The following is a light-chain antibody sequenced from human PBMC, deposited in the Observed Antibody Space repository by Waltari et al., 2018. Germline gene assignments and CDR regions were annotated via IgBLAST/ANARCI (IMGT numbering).Light chain of an antibody. Sequence: EVVMTQSPATLSMSPGERATLSCRASQSVSGQVAWYQHKVGQAPRLLMFGTSIRATGVSARFSGSGSGTEFTLTISRLQSEDFAVYYCQQYNNWPLTFGGGTKVEI. J-gene: IGKJ4*01. CDR1: QSVSGQ. V-gene: IGKV3-15*01. CDR3: QQYNNWPLT. CDR2: GTS.